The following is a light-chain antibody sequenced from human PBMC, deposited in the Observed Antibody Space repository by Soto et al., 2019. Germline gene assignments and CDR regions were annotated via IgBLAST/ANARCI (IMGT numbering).Light chain of an antibody. CDR1: SSDVGGYNY. V-gene: IGLV2-11*01. J-gene: IGLJ1*01. Sequence: QSALTLPRSVSGSPGQSVTLSCTGTSSDVGGYNYVTWYQQYPGKAPKVMIYDVKTRPSGVPDRFSGSKSGNTASLTISGLQAEDEADYYCCSYAGDYTFVFGTGTKLTVL. CDR2: DVK. CDR3: CSYAGDYTFV.